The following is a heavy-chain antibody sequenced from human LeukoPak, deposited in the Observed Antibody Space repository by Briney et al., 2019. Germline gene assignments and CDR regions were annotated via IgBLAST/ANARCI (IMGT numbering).Heavy chain of an antibody. CDR3: ARDQGLYGSGSFDY. J-gene: IGHJ4*02. V-gene: IGHV3-15*01. Sequence: GGSLRLSCAASGFTFSNAWMSWVRQAPGKGLEWVGRIKSKTDGGTTDYAAPVKGRFTISRDDSKNTLYLQMNSLRAEDTAVYYCARDQGLYGSGSFDYWGQGTLVTVSS. CDR2: IKSKTDGGTT. CDR1: GFTFSNAW. D-gene: IGHD3-10*01.